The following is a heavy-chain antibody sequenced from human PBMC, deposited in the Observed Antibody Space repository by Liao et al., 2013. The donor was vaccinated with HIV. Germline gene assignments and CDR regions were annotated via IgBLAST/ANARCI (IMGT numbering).Heavy chain of an antibody. Sequence: QVQLQESGPGLVKPSETLSLTCAVSGGSISSHYWSWIRQPAGKGLEWIGHIYNSGSTYYNPSLKSRVTISVDTSKNQFSLRLNSVTAADTAVYFCVRALVRGRPPHYWGQGTLVTVSS. CDR2: IYNSGST. CDR1: GGSISSHY. V-gene: IGHV4-59*06. J-gene: IGHJ4*02. CDR3: VRALVRGRPPHY. D-gene: IGHD3-10*01.